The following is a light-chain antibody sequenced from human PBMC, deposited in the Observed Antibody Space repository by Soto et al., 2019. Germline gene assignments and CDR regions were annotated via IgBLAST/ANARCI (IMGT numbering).Light chain of an antibody. CDR3: QQYHSYWT. V-gene: IGKV1-5*01. CDR1: QSISSW. Sequence: ILMTQSPSSLSASLGDGVTITCRASQSISSWLAWYQQKPGKAPKLLIYDASSLESGVPQRFSGSGSGTEFTLTISSLQTDDFSTYYCQQYHSYWTFGQGTKVDIK. CDR2: DAS. J-gene: IGKJ1*01.